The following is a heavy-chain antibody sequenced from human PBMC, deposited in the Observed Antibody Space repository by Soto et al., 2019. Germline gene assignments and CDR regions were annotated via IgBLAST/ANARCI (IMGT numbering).Heavy chain of an antibody. V-gene: IGHV1-69*02. Sequence: QVLLVQSGAEVKKPGSSVKVSCTASRDTFSFYTISWVRQAPGQGPEWMGRFIPMVSMSDYARRFQGRVTITADTATSTVYMQLHSLSSEDTAVYYCATNYGSGSTHFDHWGQGTLITVSS. CDR2: FIPMVSMS. CDR1: RDTFSFYT. J-gene: IGHJ4*02. D-gene: IGHD3-10*01. CDR3: ATNYGSGSTHFDH.